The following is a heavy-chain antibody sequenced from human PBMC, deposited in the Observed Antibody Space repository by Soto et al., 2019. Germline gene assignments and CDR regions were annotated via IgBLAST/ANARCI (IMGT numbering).Heavy chain of an antibody. V-gene: IGHV1-69*13. Sequence: SVKVSCKASGGTFSSYAISWVRQAPGQGLEWMGGIIPIFGTANYAQKFQGRVTITADESTSTAYMELSSLRSEDTAVYYCSGSAYSSSWSQNYYFDYWGQGTLVTVSS. D-gene: IGHD6-13*01. CDR1: GGTFSSYA. CDR2: IIPIFGTA. CDR3: SGSAYSSSWSQNYYFDY. J-gene: IGHJ4*02.